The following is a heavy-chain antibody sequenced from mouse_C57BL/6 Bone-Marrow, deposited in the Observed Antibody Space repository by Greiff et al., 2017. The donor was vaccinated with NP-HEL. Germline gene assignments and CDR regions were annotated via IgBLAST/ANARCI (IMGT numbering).Heavy chain of an antibody. CDR2: IYPGGGYT. V-gene: IGHV1-63*01. D-gene: IGHD1-1*01. J-gene: IGHJ2*01. CDR1: GYTFTNYW. Sequence: QVQLQQSGAELVRPGTSVKMSCKASGYTFTNYWIGWAKQRPGHGLEWIGDIYPGGGYTNYNEKFKGKATLTADKSSSTAYMQFSSLTSEDSAIYYCARLVYYGSSLDYWGQGTTLTVSS. CDR3: ARLVYYGSSLDY.